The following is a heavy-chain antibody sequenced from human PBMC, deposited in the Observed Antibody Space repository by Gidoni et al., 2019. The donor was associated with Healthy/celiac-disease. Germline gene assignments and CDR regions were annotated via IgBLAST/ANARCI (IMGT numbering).Heavy chain of an antibody. CDR2: IYYSGST. J-gene: IGHJ5*02. CDR3: ARTPYGDYPTVWFDP. CDR1: GGSISRGDYY. D-gene: IGHD4-17*01. V-gene: IGHV4-30-4*01. Sequence: VPLQESGPGLVKPSQTLSLTCTVSGGSISRGDYYWSWIRQPPGKGLEWIGYIYYSGSTYYNPSLKSRVTISVDTSKNQFSLKLSSVTAADTAVYYCARTPYGDYPTVWFDPWGQGTLVTVSS.